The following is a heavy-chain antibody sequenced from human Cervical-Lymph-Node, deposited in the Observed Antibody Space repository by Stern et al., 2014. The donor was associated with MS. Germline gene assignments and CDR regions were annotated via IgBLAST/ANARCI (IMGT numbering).Heavy chain of an antibody. CDR1: GYTFTNYY. J-gene: IGHJ4*02. CDR3: TRAVGGVGRE. D-gene: IGHD3-16*01. V-gene: IGHV1-46*01. CDR2: INPNGSVT. Sequence: AQLAESGPEVKKPGASVMVSCKTSGYTFTNYYIHWVRQAPGQGLEWMGIINPNGSVTASAQKLQGRLTMTRDTSTTTVYMRLITLTAEDTAMYYCTRAVGGVGREWGQGTLVFVSS.